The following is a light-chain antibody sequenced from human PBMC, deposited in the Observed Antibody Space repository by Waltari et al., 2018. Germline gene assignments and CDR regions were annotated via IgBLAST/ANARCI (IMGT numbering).Light chain of an antibody. CDR2: DVS. CDR3: TSYTSSSTLV. J-gene: IGLJ3*02. V-gene: IGLV2-14*01. Sequence: QSALTQPASVSGSPGQSITISCTGTSSAVGGSNYVPWYQQHPGRVPKLMIYDVSNRPSGVSNRFSGSKSGNTASLTISGLQAEDEADYYCTSYTSSSTLVFGGGTKLTVL. CDR1: SSAVGGSNY.